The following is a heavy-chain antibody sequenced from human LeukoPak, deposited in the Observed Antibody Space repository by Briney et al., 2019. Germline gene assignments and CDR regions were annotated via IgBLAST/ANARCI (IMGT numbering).Heavy chain of an antibody. CDR2: ISWDGDST. V-gene: IGHV3-43D*03. J-gene: IGHJ4*02. CDR1: GFTFEDYA. Sequence: GGSLRLSCAASGFTFEDYAMHWVRQAPGKGLEWVSLISWDGDSTYYADSVKGRFTISRDNSKNSLYVQMNSLRTEDTALYFCAKGAGLVVPAAVKDNLDTAMEPLYYWGQGTLVTVSS. D-gene: IGHD2-2*01. CDR3: AKGAGLVVPAAVKDNLDTAMEPLYY.